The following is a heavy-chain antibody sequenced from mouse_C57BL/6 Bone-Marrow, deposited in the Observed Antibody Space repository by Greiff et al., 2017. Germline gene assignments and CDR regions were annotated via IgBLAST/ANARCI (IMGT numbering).Heavy chain of an antibody. J-gene: IGHJ2*01. CDR2: ISSGSSTI. D-gene: IGHD1-1*01. CDR3: ARGNYYGSSYGFDY. Sequence: EVKLVESGGGLVKPGGSLKLSCAASGFTFSDYGMHWVRQAPEKGLEWVAYISSGSSTIYYADTVKGRFTISRDNDKNTLFLQMTSLRSEDTAMYYCARGNYYGSSYGFDYWGQGTTLTVSS. CDR1: GFTFSDYG. V-gene: IGHV5-17*01.